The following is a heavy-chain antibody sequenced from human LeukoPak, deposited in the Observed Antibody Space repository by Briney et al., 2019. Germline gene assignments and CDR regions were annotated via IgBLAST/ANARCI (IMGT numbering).Heavy chain of an antibody. D-gene: IGHD6-13*01. J-gene: IGHJ4*02. CDR2: ISGSGFST. CDR3: AKGSAAVRPYYFDY. CDR1: GFTVSSNY. Sequence: GGSLRLSCAASGFTVSSNYMSWVRQAPGKGLEWVSAISGSGFSTYYADSVKGRFTISRDNSKHTLYLQMDSLRVEDTAVYYCAKGSAAVRPYYFDYWGQGTLVTVSS. V-gene: IGHV3-23*01.